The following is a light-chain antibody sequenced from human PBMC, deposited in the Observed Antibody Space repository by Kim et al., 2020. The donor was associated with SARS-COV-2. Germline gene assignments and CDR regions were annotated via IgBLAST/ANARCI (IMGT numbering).Light chain of an antibody. V-gene: IGLV1-44*01. Sequence: QPVLNQPPSASGPPGQRVTISCSGSNSNIGSHTVNWYQHFPGTAPKLLIYANSHRPSGVPDRFCGSKSDSSASLAISGLQSEDEADYYCAAWDASLNGWVFGGGTQLTVL. CDR2: ANS. J-gene: IGLJ3*02. CDR3: AAWDASLNGWV. CDR1: NSNIGSHT.